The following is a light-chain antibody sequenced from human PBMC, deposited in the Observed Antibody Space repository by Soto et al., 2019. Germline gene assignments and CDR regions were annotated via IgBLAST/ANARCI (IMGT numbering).Light chain of an antibody. CDR3: HQYNNWPLT. J-gene: IGKJ4*01. CDR1: QSVSSN. V-gene: IGKV3-15*01. Sequence: EIVMTQSPATLSVSPGERATLSCRASQSVSSNLAWYQQKPGQAPRLLIYGASTRATGIPARFSGSGSGTEFTLTISSLQSEDLAVYYCHQYNNWPLTFGGGTKVEIK. CDR2: GAS.